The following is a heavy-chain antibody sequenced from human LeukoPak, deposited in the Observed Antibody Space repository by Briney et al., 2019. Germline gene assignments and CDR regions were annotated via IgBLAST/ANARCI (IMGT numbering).Heavy chain of an antibody. V-gene: IGHV4-59*12. CDR2: IYYSGST. Sequence: SETLSLTCTVSGGSISSYYWRWIRQPPGKGLEWIGYIYYSGSTNYNPSLKSRVTISVDRSKNQFSLKLSSVTAADTAVYYCARGGTGMVPWGQGTLVTVSS. J-gene: IGHJ5*02. CDR1: GGSISSYY. D-gene: IGHD3-10*01. CDR3: ARGGTGMVP.